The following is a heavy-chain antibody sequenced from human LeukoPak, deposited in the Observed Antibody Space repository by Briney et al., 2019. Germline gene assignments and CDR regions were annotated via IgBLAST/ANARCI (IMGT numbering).Heavy chain of an antibody. V-gene: IGHV1-69*05. D-gene: IGHD3-22*01. CDR3: ARNYYDSSGYFDY. CDR1: GGTFSSYA. CDR2: IIPIFGTA. J-gene: IGHJ4*02. Sequence: ASVKVSCKASGGTFSSYAISWVRQAPGQGLEWMGRIIPIFGTANYAQKFQGRVTITTDEPTSTAYMELSSLRSEDTAVYYCARNYYDSSGYFDYWGQGTLVTVSS.